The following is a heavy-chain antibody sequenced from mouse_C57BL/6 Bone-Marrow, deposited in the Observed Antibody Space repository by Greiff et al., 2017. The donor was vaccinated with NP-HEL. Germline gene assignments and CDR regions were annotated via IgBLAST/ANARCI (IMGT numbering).Heavy chain of an antibody. Sequence: EVMLVESGAELVRPGASVKLSCTASGFNIKDDYMHWVKQRPEQGLEWIGWIDPENGDTEYASKFQGKATITADTSSNTAYLQLSSLTSEDTAVYYCTTSDYDVEFAYWGQGTLVTVSA. J-gene: IGHJ3*01. V-gene: IGHV14-4*01. CDR2: IDPENGDT. D-gene: IGHD2-4*01. CDR1: GFNIKDDY. CDR3: TTSDYDVEFAY.